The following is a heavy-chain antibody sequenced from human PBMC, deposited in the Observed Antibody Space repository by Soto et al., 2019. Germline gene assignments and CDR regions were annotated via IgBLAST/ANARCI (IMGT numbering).Heavy chain of an antibody. CDR1: GFTFSSYW. Sequence: RGSLRLSCVASGFTFSSYWMHGVRQAPGKGPLWVSRIKSDGSWTYYADSVQGRLTISRDNAKNTLYLQMNSLRAEDTAVYYCVRGDFVLNEGNGCLARHWCKGILVTV. V-gene: IGHV3-74*01. D-gene: IGHD3-16*01. CDR2: IKSDGSWT. J-gene: IGHJ1*01. CDR3: VRGDFVLNEGNGCLARH.